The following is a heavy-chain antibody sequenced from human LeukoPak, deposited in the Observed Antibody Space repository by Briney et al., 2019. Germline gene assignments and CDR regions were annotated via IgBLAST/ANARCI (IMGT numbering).Heavy chain of an antibody. CDR3: AELGITMIGGV. V-gene: IGHV3-48*03. Sequence: PGGCLRLSCAASGFTFSIYEVNWVRQAPGKGLEWISYISSSGSTIYYADSVKGRFTISRDNSKNTLYLQMNSLRAEDTAVYYCAELGITMIGGVWGKGTTVTISS. J-gene: IGHJ6*04. CDR2: ISSSGSTI. D-gene: IGHD3-10*02. CDR1: GFTFSIYE.